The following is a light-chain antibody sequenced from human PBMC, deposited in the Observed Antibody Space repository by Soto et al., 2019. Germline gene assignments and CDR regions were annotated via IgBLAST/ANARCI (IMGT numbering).Light chain of an antibody. CDR2: KAS. V-gene: IGKV1-12*01. J-gene: IGKJ4*02. CDR1: QDINTW. CDR3: QQGKSFPLT. Sequence: DIQRTQSPSSVSASVGASVPITCRASQDINTWLAWYQQKPGLPPKLLIYKASSLQGGVPSRFSGSRSGTDFTLTISSLQTEDPATYFCQQGKSFPLTFGQGTKVEIK.